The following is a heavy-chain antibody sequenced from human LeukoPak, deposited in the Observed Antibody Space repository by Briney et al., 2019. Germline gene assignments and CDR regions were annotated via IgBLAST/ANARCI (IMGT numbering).Heavy chain of an antibody. J-gene: IGHJ4*02. D-gene: IGHD1-20*01. CDR2: IYHSGST. V-gene: IGHV4-30-2*01. Sequence: PSETLSLTCTVSGGSISSGGYYWSWIRQPPGKGLEWIGYIYHSGSTYYNPSLKSRVTISVDRSKNQFSLKLSSATAADTAVYYCARAYNWNDGSFDYWGQGTLVTVSS. CDR1: GGSISSGGYY. CDR3: ARAYNWNDGSFDY.